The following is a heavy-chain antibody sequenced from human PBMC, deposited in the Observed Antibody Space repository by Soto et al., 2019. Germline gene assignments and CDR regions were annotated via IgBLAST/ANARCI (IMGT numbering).Heavy chain of an antibody. J-gene: IGHJ6*02. CDR1: GGTFSSYA. D-gene: IGHD3-3*01. CDR2: IIPIFGTA. V-gene: IGHV1-69*13. CDR3: ARQEGDFWSGLVYYYGMDV. Sequence: SVKVSCKASGGTFSSYAISWVRQAPGQGLEWMGGIIPIFGTANYAQKFQGRVTITADESTSTAYMELSSLRSEDTAVYFGARQEGDFWSGLVYYYGMDVWGQGPTVPVSS.